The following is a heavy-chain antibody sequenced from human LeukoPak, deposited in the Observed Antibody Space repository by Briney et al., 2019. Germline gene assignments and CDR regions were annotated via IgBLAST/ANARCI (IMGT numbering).Heavy chain of an antibody. Sequence: GGSLRLSCEASGFTFSSYSMNWVRQAPGKGLEWVSSISSSSSYIYYADSVKGRFTISRDNAKNSLYLQMNSLRAEDTAVYYCARDSSKFGELDYWGQGTLVTVSS. V-gene: IGHV3-21*01. D-gene: IGHD3-10*01. CDR1: GFTFSSYS. J-gene: IGHJ4*02. CDR2: ISSSSSYI. CDR3: ARDSSKFGELDY.